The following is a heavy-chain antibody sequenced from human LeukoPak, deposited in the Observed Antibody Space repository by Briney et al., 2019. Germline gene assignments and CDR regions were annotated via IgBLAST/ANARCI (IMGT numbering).Heavy chain of an antibody. D-gene: IGHD3-22*01. CDR2: IYYSGST. CDR1: GGSISSYS. CDR3: ARVSSPKYYASSGYYPFDY. J-gene: IGHJ4*02. Sequence: SETLSLTCSVSGGSISSYSWNWIRQPPGKGLEWIGYIYYSGSTNYNPSLKSRVTISVDTSKNQFSLKLSSVTAADTAVYYCARVSSPKYYASSGYYPFDYWGQGTLVTVSS. V-gene: IGHV4-59*01.